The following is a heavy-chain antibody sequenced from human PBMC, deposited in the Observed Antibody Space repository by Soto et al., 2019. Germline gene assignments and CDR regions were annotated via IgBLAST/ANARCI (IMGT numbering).Heavy chain of an antibody. V-gene: IGHV1-69*13. D-gene: IGHD2-2*01. CDR3: ARVPFSSTSCYESLVNYYYGMDV. CDR2: IIPIFGTA. Sequence: GASVKVSCKASGGTFSSYAISWVRQAPGQGLEWMGGIIPIFGTANYAQKFQGRVTITADESTSTAYMELSSLRSEDTVVYYCARVPFSSTSCYESLVNYYYGMDVWGQGTTVTVSS. J-gene: IGHJ6*02. CDR1: GGTFSSYA.